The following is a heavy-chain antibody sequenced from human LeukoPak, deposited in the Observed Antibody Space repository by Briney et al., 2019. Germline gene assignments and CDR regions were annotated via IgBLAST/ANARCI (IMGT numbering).Heavy chain of an antibody. CDR3: AKGGVGYSSTSPTHY. D-gene: IGHD2-2*01. CDR2: ISGSGGST. V-gene: IGHV3-23*01. CDR1: GFTFSSYA. Sequence: EGSLRLSCAASGFTFSSYAMSWVRQAPGKGLEWVSAISGSGGSTYYADSVKGRFTISRDNSKNTLYLQMNSLRAEDTAVYYCAKGGVGYSSTSPTHYWGQGTLVTVSS. J-gene: IGHJ4*02.